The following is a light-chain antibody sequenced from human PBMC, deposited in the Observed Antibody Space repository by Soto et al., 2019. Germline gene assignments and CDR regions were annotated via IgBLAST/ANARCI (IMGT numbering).Light chain of an antibody. J-gene: IGLJ1*01. CDR3: SSYTSSTTLYV. CDR2: DVS. CDR1: SSDVGGYNY. V-gene: IGLV2-14*03. Sequence: QSVLPQPASVSGSPGQSITLSCAGTSSDVGGYNYVSWYQQLPGKAPKLIIYDVSNRPSGVSNRFSASKSANAASLTISGFQAEDEADYYCSSYTSSTTLYVFGSGTKVTVL.